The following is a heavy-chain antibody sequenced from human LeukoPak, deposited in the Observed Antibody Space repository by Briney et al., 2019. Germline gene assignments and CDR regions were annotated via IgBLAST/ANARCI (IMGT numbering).Heavy chain of an antibody. D-gene: IGHD3-10*01. CDR1: GGSFSGYY. J-gene: IGHJ5*02. CDR2: INHSGST. Sequence: SEILSLTCAVYGGSFSGYYWSWIRQPPGKGLEWIGEINHSGSTNYNPSLKSRVTISVDTSKNQFSLKLSSVTAADTAVYYCARGRTATPYYYGSGSRGWFDPWGQGTLVTVSS. CDR3: ARGRTATPYYYGSGSRGWFDP. V-gene: IGHV4-34*01.